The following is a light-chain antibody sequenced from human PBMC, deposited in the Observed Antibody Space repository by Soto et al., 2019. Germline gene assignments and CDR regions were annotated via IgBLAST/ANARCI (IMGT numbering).Light chain of an antibody. V-gene: IGKV1-5*03. CDR2: QAS. Sequence: DIQMTQSPSTLSAAVGYKVTITCRASQSISTWLAWYQQKPWKAPKLLIYQASTLESGVPSRFCGSGSGTEFILTISNLQPYDFASYYCQQYNKTFGQGTKVEVK. CDR3: QQYNKT. J-gene: IGKJ1*01. CDR1: QSISTW.